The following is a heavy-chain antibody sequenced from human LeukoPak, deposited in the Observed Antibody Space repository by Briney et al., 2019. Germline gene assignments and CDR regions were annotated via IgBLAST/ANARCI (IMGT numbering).Heavy chain of an antibody. V-gene: IGHV1-46*01. D-gene: IGHD5-24*01. CDR1: GYTFSNYY. CDR3: ARIRDGYNDAYDI. J-gene: IGHJ3*02. Sequence: ASVKVSCKASGYTFSNYYIHWVRRAPGQGLEWMGLINPDGGNTNYAQNFQGRVTLTRDTSTSTVYMELSSLRSEDTAIYYCARIRDGYNDAYDIWGQGTVVTVPS. CDR2: INPDGGNT.